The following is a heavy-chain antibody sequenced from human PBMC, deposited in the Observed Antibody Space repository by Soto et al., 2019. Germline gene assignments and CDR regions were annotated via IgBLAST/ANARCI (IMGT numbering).Heavy chain of an antibody. D-gene: IGHD3-10*01. V-gene: IGHV4-59*02. Sequence: SETLSLTCTVSGGSVSGFYCSWIRQSPGKGLEWIGSMFYNVNTKYNPSLRSRVSISIDPSNNLFSLKLSSVTAADTAVYYCAKDPGGLTLYGMDVWGQGTTVTVSS. CDR3: AKDPGGLTLYGMDV. CDR2: MFYNVNT. CDR1: GGSVSGFY. J-gene: IGHJ6*02.